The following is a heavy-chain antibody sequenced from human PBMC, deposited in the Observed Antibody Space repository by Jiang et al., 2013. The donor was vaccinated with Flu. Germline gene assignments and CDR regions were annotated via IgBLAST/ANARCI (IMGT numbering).Heavy chain of an antibody. D-gene: IGHD6-19*01. J-gene: IGHJ3*02. CDR2: INQSGGT. CDR3: ARLRLLAVAGDDAFDI. V-gene: IGHV4-34*01. Sequence: SLTCAVYGGSFSGYYWSWIRQPPGKGLEWIGEINQSGGTNYNPSLKSRVTISVDTSKNHFSLKLSSVTAADTAVYYCARLRLLAVAGDDAFDIWGQGTMVTVS. CDR1: GGSFSGYY.